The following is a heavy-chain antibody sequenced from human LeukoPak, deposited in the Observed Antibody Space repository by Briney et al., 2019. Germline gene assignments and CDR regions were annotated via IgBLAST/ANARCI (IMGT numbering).Heavy chain of an antibody. CDR2: MNPNSGNT. CDR1: GYTFTSYD. CDR3: ARDYGDDAFDI. V-gene: IGHV1-8*01. Sequence: ASVKVSCRASGYTFTSYDINWVRQATGQGLEWMGWMNPNSGNTGYAQKFQGRVTMTRSTSISTAYMELSSLRSEDTAVYYCARDYGDDAFDIWGQGTMVTVSS. D-gene: IGHD4-17*01. J-gene: IGHJ3*02.